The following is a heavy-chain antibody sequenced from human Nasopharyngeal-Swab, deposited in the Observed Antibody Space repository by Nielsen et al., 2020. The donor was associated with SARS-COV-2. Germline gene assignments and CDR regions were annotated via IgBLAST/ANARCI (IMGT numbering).Heavy chain of an antibody. D-gene: IGHD3-3*01. V-gene: IGHV1-18*01. Sequence: WVRQAPGQGLEWMGWISAYNGNTNYAQKFQGRVTITADESTSTAYMELSSLRSEDTAVYYCVRSRARIQYDFWSGYYYYGMDVWGQGTTVTVSS. CDR3: VRSRARIQYDFWSGYYYYGMDV. J-gene: IGHJ6*02. CDR2: ISAYNGNT.